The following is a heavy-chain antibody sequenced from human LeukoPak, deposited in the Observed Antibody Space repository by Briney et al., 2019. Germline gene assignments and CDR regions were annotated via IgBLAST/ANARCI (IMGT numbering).Heavy chain of an antibody. CDR2: IYTSGST. Sequence: SETLSLTCTVSGGSISSGSYYWSWIRQPAGKGLEWIGRIYTSGSTNYNPSLKSRVTISVDTSKNQFSLKLSSVTAADTAVYYCARDASGRKDYWGQGTLVTASS. CDR1: GGSISSGSYY. V-gene: IGHV4-61*02. CDR3: ARDASGRKDY. D-gene: IGHD1-26*01. J-gene: IGHJ4*02.